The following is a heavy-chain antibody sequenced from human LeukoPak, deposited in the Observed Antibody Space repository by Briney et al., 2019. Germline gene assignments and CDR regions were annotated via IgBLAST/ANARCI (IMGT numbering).Heavy chain of an antibody. CDR3: AKAQRSSGSLNYFDY. D-gene: IGHD6-19*01. J-gene: IGHJ4*02. CDR2: ISNGGGST. CDR1: GFTFSSYA. Sequence: PGGSLRLSCAASGFTFSSYAMSWVRQAPGKGLERVSTISNGGGSTYYADSVKGRFTISRDNSKNTLYVQMNSLRADDTAVYYCAKAQRSSGSLNYFDYWGQGTLVTVSS. V-gene: IGHV3-23*01.